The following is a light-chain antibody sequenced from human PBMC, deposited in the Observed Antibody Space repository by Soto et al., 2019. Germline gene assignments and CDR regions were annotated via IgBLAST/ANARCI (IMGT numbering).Light chain of an antibody. Sequence: DTVMTQSPDSLAVSLGERATINCKSSQSVLRSSDNKHYLAWYQQKPGQPPKLLTYWASTRESGVPDRFSGSESGTDCTLTIRSLQDEDVAVYYCQQYSTTPNTFGQGTRLEIK. CDR2: WAS. V-gene: IGKV4-1*01. CDR3: QQYSTTPNT. J-gene: IGKJ5*01. CDR1: QSVLRSSDNKHY.